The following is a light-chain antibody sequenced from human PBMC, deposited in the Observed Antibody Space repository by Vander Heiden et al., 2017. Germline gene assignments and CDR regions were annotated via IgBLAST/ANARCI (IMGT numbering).Light chain of an antibody. V-gene: IGLV3-1*01. CDR2: QDS. Sequence: SYELTQPPSVSASPGRTASIPCSGDKLGDKYACWHQQKPGQSPVLVIYQDSKRPSGIPERFSGSNSGNTATLTISGTQAMDEANYYCQAWDSSTEVFGGGTKLTVL. CDR1: KLGDKY. CDR3: QAWDSSTEV. J-gene: IGLJ2*01.